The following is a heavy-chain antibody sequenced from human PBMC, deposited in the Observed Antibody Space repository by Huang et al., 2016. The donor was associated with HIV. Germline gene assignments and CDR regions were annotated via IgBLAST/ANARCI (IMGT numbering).Heavy chain of an antibody. CDR3: TRGLISSGWGIDY. D-gene: IGHD6-19*01. CDR2: INQDGSEK. V-gene: IGHV3-7*01. Sequence: EVQLVESGGGLVQPGGSLRLSCAASGFTFNSYWMSWVRQAPGKGLERVANINQDGSEKYYVDSVKGRFTISRDNAKNSLSLQINNLRVEDTTVFYCTRGLISSGWGIDYWGQGTLVTVSS. J-gene: IGHJ4*02. CDR1: GFTFNSYW.